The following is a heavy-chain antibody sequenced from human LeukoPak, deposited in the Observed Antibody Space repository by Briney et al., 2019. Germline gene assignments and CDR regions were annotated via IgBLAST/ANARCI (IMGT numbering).Heavy chain of an antibody. CDR2: IYYTGST. Sequence: PSETLSLTCTVSGGSISSYHWTWLRQPPGKGLEWIGDIYYTGSTDYNPSLKSRVTISLDTSKNQFSLKLSSMTAADTAVYYCARDKLGWYFDLWGRGTLVTVSS. CDR3: ARDKLGWYFDL. V-gene: IGHV4-59*01. CDR1: GGSISSYH. J-gene: IGHJ2*01. D-gene: IGHD7-27*01.